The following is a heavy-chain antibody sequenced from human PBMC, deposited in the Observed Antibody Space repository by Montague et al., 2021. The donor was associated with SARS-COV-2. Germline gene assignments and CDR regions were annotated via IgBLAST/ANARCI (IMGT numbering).Heavy chain of an antibody. CDR1: GFSLSTSGMC. CDR2: IDWDDDK. CDR3: ARTLHDILTGYYSFDY. V-gene: IGHV2-70*01. Sequence: PALVKPTQTLTLTCTFSGFSLSTSGMCVSWIRQPPGKALEWLALIDWDDDKYYSTSLKTRLTISKDTSKNQVVLTMTNMDPVDTATYYRARTLHDILTGYYSFDYWGQGTLVTVSS. J-gene: IGHJ4*02. D-gene: IGHD3-9*01.